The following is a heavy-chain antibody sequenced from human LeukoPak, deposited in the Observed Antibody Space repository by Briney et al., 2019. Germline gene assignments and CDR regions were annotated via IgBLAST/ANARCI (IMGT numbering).Heavy chain of an antibody. V-gene: IGHV3-49*03. CDR2: IRSKAYGGTT. CDR1: GFTFGDYA. Sequence: PGRPLRLSCTASGFTFGDYAMSWFRQAPGKGLEWVGFIRSKAYGGTTEYAASVKGRFTISRDDSKSIAYLQMNSLKTEDTAVYYCTRDDYGDYKGSDYWGQGTLVTVSS. D-gene: IGHD4-17*01. CDR3: TRDDYGDYKGSDY. J-gene: IGHJ4*02.